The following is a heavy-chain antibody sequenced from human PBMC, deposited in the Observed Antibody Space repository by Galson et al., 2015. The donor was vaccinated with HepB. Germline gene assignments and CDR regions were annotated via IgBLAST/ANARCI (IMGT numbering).Heavy chain of an antibody. CDR2: INSDGSST. V-gene: IGHV3-74*01. CDR3: ARERGDYGDYDWFDP. J-gene: IGHJ5*02. CDR1: GFTFSSYW. Sequence: SLRLSCAASGFTFSSYWMHWVRQAPGKGLVWVSRINSDGSSTSYADSVKGRFTISRDNAKNTLYLQMNSLRAEDTAVYYCARERGDYGDYDWFDPWGQGTLVTVSS. D-gene: IGHD4-17*01.